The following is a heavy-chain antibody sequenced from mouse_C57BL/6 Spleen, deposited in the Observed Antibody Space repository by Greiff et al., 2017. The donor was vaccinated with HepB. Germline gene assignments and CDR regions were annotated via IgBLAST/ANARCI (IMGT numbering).Heavy chain of an antibody. J-gene: IGHJ4*01. CDR3: ARHPYYYGSSYDAMDY. D-gene: IGHD1-1*01. V-gene: IGHV1-76*01. Sequence: QVQLQQSGAELVRPGASVKLSCKASGYTFTDYYINWVKQRPGQGLEWIARIYPGSGNTYYNEKFKGKATLTAEKSSSTAYMQLSSLTSEDSAVYFCARHPYYYGSSYDAMDYWGQGTSVTVSS. CDR1: GYTFTDYY. CDR2: IYPGSGNT.